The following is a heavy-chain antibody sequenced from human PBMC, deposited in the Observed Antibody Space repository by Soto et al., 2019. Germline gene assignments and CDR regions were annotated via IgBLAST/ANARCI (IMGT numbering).Heavy chain of an antibody. V-gene: IGHV3-64*01. J-gene: IGHJ4*02. D-gene: IGHD2-2*01. Sequence: EVQLVESGGGLVQPGGSLRLSCAASGFTFSSYAMHWVRQAPGKGLEYVSAISSNGGSTYYANSVKGRFTISRDNSKNTLYLQMCRLRAEDMAVYYCAREGYCSSTSCYSFDYWGQGTLVTVSS. CDR2: ISSNGGST. CDR3: AREGYCSSTSCYSFDY. CDR1: GFTFSSYA.